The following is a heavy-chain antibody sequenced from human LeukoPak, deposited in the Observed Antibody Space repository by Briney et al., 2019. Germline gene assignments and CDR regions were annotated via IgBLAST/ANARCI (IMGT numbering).Heavy chain of an antibody. CDR2: IYYSGST. CDR3: ARGDIQYCSGGSCSDWFDP. J-gene: IGHJ5*02. D-gene: IGHD2-15*01. V-gene: IGHV4-59*08. Sequence: PSETLSLTCTVSGGSISSYYWSWIRQPPGKGLEWVGYIYYSGSTNYNPSLKSRVTISVDTSKNQFSLKLSSVTAADTAVYYCARGDIQYCSGGSCSDWFDPWGQGTLVTVSS. CDR1: GGSISSYY.